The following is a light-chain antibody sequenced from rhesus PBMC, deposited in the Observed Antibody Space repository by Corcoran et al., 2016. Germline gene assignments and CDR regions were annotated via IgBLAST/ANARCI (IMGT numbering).Light chain of an antibody. CDR1: QSVSSS. CDR3: QQYSNWPRA. J-gene: IGKJ1*01. CDR2: GAS. V-gene: IGKV3-42*03. Sequence: EIVLTQSPATLSLSPGERATLSCRASQSVSSSLAWYQQKPEQAPRLLIYGASSRATGIPDRFSGSGSRTGFTLTVRSLEPEDFAVYYCQQYSNWPRAFGQWTKVEIK.